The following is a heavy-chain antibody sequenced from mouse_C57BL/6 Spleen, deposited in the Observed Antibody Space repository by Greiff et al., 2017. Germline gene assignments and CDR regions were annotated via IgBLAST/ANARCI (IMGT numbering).Heavy chain of an antibody. D-gene: IGHD1-1*01. V-gene: IGHV1-50*01. CDR2: IDPSDSYT. J-gene: IGHJ2*01. CDR1: GYTFTSYW. CDR3: APITTVPAY. Sequence: VQLQQPGAELVKPGASVKLSCKASGYTFTSYWMQWVKQRPGQGLEWIGEIDPSDSYTNYNQKFKGKATLTVDTSSSTAYMQLSSLTSEDSAVYYCAPITTVPAYWGQGTTLTVSS.